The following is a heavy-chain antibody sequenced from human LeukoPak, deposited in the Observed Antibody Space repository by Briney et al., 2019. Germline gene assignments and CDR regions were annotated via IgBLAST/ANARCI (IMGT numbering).Heavy chain of an antibody. Sequence: AASVKVSCKASGYTFTSYYMHWVRQAPGQGLEWMGLIYPTGGSTGYAQKFQGRVTMTRDMSTSTDYMELSSLRSEDTAIYYCARDNSVGDNAWWFDPWGQGTLVTVSS. CDR2: IYPTGGST. CDR1: GYTFTSYY. D-gene: IGHD1-26*01. CDR3: ARDNSVGDNAWWFDP. J-gene: IGHJ5*02. V-gene: IGHV1-46*01.